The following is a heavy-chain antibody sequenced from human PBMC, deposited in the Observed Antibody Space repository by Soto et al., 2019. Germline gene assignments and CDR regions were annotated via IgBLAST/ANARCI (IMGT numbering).Heavy chain of an antibody. CDR2: INAGNGNT. CDR3: ARDRPYCSSTSCPDAFDI. Sequence: ASVKVSCKASGYTFTSYAMHWVRQAPGQRLEWMGWINAGNGNTKYSQKFQGRVTITRDTSASTAYMELSSLRSEDTAVYYCARDRPYCSSTSCPDAFDIWGQGTMVTVS. D-gene: IGHD2-2*01. CDR1: GYTFTSYA. V-gene: IGHV1-3*01. J-gene: IGHJ3*02.